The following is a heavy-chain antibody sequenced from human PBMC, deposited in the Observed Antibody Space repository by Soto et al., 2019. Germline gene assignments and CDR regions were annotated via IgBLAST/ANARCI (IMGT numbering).Heavy chain of an antibody. CDR2: ISGSGGSA. CDR1: GFTFSSYA. CDR3: AKLGVPYCSLISHMDV. Sequence: GGSLRLSCAASGFTFSSYAMSWVRQAPGKELEWVSAISGSGGSAYYTDSVKGRFTISRDNSKNTLYLQMNSLRADDTAVYYCAKLGVPYCSLISHMDVWGKGTTVTVS. V-gene: IGHV3-23*01. J-gene: IGHJ6*03. D-gene: IGHD2-15*01.